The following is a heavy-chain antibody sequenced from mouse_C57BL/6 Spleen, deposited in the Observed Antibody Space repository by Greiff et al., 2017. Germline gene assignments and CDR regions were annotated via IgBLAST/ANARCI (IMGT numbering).Heavy chain of an antibody. CDR3: ARGSYYSNSYYFDY. CDR1: GYTFTSYW. CDR2: IHPNSGST. Sequence: VQLKQPGAELVKPGASVKLSCKASGYTFTSYWMHWVKQRPGQGLEWIGMIHPNSGSTNYNEKFKSKATLTVDKSSSTAYMQLSSLTSEDSAVYYCARGSYYSNSYYFDYWGQGTTLTVSS. V-gene: IGHV1-64*01. D-gene: IGHD2-5*01. J-gene: IGHJ2*01.